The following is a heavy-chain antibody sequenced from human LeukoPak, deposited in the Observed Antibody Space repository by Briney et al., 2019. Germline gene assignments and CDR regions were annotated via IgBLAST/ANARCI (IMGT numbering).Heavy chain of an antibody. D-gene: IGHD6-19*01. V-gene: IGHV3-66*01. Sequence: GGSLRFSGAASGFTFSGYGMHWVRKAPGKGLEGVSVIYSGGSTYYADSVKGRFTISRDNSKNTLYLQMNSLRAEDTAVYYCARALGSGWLYFDYWGQGTLVTVSS. J-gene: IGHJ4*02. CDR3: ARALGSGWLYFDY. CDR2: IYSGGST. CDR1: GFTFSGYG.